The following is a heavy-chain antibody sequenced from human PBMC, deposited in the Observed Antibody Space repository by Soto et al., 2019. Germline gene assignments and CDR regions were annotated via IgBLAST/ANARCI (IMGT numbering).Heavy chain of an antibody. D-gene: IGHD6-19*01. V-gene: IGHV3-48*02. CDR3: ARDSGVTGADDY. CDR1: GFIFSVYS. CDR2: ISAGSNTI. Sequence: EVQLVESGGGLVEPAGSLRLSCAASGFIFSVYSMTWVRQAPGKGLEWVSYISAGSNTIYYRDSVKGRFTISRDNAKNSLYLQMNSLRDEDTAVYYCARDSGVTGADDYWGQGTLVTVSS. J-gene: IGHJ4*02.